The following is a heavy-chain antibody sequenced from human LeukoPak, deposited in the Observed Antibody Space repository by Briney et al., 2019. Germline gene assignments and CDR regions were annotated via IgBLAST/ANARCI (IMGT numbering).Heavy chain of an antibody. J-gene: IGHJ5*01. D-gene: IGHD5-12*01. Sequence: PSETLSLTCTVSAGSFISSSHHWGWIRQSPGKGLEWIGSVYYGRTTYYSPSLDGRVTVSLDTSANQFSLQLNSVTAADTAVYYCVRRDGRGGATMGAFDSWGQGSLVTVSS. CDR2: VYYGRTT. CDR1: AGSFISSSHH. CDR3: VRRDGRGGATMGAFDS. V-gene: IGHV4-39*01.